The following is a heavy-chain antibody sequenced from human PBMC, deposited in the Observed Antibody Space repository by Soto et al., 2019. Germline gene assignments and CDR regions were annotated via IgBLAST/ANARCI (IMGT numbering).Heavy chain of an antibody. Sequence: ASVNVSCKASGYTFTSYYMHWVRQAPGQGPEWMGIFNPSGGSTTYAQKFQGRVTMTGDTSTSTVYMELSSLRSEDTAVYYCARDGPSGSYNLDYWGQGTLVTVSS. D-gene: IGHD1-26*01. CDR3: ARDGPSGSYNLDY. J-gene: IGHJ4*02. CDR1: GYTFTSYY. CDR2: FNPSGGST. V-gene: IGHV1-46*01.